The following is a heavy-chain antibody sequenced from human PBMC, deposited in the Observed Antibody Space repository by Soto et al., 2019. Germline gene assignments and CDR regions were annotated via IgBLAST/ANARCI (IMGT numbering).Heavy chain of an antibody. Sequence: GGSLRLSCAASGFTFSSYWMHWVRQAPGKGLVWVSRINSDGSSTSYADSVKGRFTISRDNAKNTLYLQMNSLRAEDTAVYYCASDSGYDFTIDYWGQGTLVTVSS. D-gene: IGHD5-12*01. CDR1: GFTFSSYW. CDR2: INSDGSST. J-gene: IGHJ4*02. V-gene: IGHV3-74*01. CDR3: ASDSGYDFTIDY.